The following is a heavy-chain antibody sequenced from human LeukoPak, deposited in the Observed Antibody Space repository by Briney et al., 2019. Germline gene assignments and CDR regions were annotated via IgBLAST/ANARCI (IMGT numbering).Heavy chain of an antibody. CDR1: GFIFSGSD. D-gene: IGHD2-2*01. Sequence: GGSLKLSXAASGFIFSGSDIHYFRQASGKGLEWVGRIKVRADNFVTAYAAPVKGRFTISRDDSKNTAYLQMNSLKTEDTAMYYCRLRSTEDPFKWFDPWGQGTLVTVSS. J-gene: IGHJ5*02. CDR3: RLRSTEDPFKWFDP. V-gene: IGHV3-73*01. CDR2: IKVRADNFVT.